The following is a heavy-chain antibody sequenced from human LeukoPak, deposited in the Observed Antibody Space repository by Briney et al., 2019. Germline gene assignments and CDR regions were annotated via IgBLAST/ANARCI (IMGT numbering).Heavy chain of an antibody. D-gene: IGHD6-13*01. CDR3: ASDLGGIAAAGDAFDI. Sequence: PSQTLSLTCTVSGGSISSGGYYWSWIRQHPGKGLEWIGYIYYSGSTYYNPSLKSRVTISVDTSKNQFSLKLSSVTAADTAVYYCASDLGGIAAAGDAFDIWGQGTMVTVSS. V-gene: IGHV4-31*03. CDR1: GGSISSGGYY. J-gene: IGHJ3*02. CDR2: IYYSGST.